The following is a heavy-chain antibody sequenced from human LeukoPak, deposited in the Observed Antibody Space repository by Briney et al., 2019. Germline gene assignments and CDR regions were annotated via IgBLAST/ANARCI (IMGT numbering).Heavy chain of an antibody. CDR1: GGSISSYY. V-gene: IGHV4-59*12. CDR2: IYYSGST. Sequence: SESLSLTCTVSGGSISSYYWSWIRQPPGKGLEWIGSIYYSGSTYYNPSLKSRVTISVDTSKNQFSLKLSSVTAADTAVYYCARALGSSQLYWYFDLWGRGTLVTVSS. J-gene: IGHJ2*01. D-gene: IGHD6-6*01. CDR3: ARALGSSQLYWYFDL.